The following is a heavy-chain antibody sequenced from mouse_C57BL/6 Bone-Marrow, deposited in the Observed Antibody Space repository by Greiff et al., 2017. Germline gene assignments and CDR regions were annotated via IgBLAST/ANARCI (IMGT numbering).Heavy chain of an antibody. CDR1: GYTFTSYG. D-gene: IGHD2-3*01. CDR3: AREENGYYAY. J-gene: IGHJ3*01. CDR2: IYPRSGNT. V-gene: IGHV1-81*01. Sequence: VQLQESGAELARPGASVKLSCKASGYTFTSYGISWVKQRTGQGLEWIGEIYPRSGNTYYNEKFKGKATLTADKSSSTAYMELRSLTSEDSAVYFCAREENGYYAYWGQGTLVTVSA.